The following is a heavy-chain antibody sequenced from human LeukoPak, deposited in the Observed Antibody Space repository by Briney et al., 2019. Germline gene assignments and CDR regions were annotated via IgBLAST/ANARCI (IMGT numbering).Heavy chain of an antibody. V-gene: IGHV3-23*01. CDR3: AKLGGVTVGYYFDY. Sequence: GGSLRLSCAASGFTFSNYAMSWVRQAPGKGLEWVSVITGSGGSTYYADSVKGRFTISRDNSKNTLYLQMNSLRAEDTAVYYCAKLGGVTVGYYFDYWGQGTLVTISS. CDR2: ITGSGGST. CDR1: GFTFSNYA. D-gene: IGHD3-16*01. J-gene: IGHJ4*02.